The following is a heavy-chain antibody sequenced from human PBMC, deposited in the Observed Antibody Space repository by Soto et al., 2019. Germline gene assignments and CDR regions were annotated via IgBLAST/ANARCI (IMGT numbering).Heavy chain of an antibody. V-gene: IGHV4-39*01. CDR3: ARHDLIYYGMGV. J-gene: IGHJ6*02. CDR1: CGSISSSSYY. CDR2: LYYSGST. D-gene: IGHD3-10*01. Sequence: QLQLQESGPGLVKPSETLSLTCTVSCGSISSSSYYLCWIRQPPGKGLEWIGSLYYSGSTYYNPSLKSRVTISVDTSKNQFSLKLSSVTAADTAVYYCARHDLIYYGMGVWCQGTTVTVSS.